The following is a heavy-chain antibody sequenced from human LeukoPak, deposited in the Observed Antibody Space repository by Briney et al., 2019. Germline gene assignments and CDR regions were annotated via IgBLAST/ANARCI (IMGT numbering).Heavy chain of an antibody. D-gene: IGHD3-16*02. CDR2: ISYDGSNK. J-gene: IGHJ4*02. CDR3: AKEGGITFGGVIVYTFDY. CDR1: GFTFSSYG. Sequence: GGSLRLSCAASGFTFSSYGMHWVRQAPGKGLEWVAVISYDGSNKYYADSVKGRFTISRDNSKNTLYLQMNSLRAEDTAVYYCAKEGGITFGGVIVYTFDYWGQGTLVTVSS. V-gene: IGHV3-30*18.